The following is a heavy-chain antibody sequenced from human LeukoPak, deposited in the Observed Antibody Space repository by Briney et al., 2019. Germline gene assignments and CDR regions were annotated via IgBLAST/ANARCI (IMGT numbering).Heavy chain of an antibody. CDR2: IKQDGSEK. Sequence: GGSLRLSCAASGFTFSDYWMSWVRQAPGKGLEWVANIKQDGSEKYYVDSVKGRFTISRDNARNSLYLQMNSLRAEDTAVYYCARGPALYGSGSYGYWFDPWGQGTLVTVSS. J-gene: IGHJ5*02. CDR3: ARGPALYGSGSYGYWFDP. CDR1: GFTFSDYW. D-gene: IGHD3-10*01. V-gene: IGHV3-7*01.